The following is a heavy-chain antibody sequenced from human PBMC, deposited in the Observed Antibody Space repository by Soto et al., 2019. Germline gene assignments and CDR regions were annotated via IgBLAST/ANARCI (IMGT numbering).Heavy chain of an antibody. V-gene: IGHV4-61*01. CDR1: GGSFKSGSYS. D-gene: IGHD3-3*01. CDR2: VYHTGRT. J-gene: IGHJ4*02. CDR3: ARDFAYFIS. Sequence: QVQLQESGPGLVKPSETLSLTCTVSGGSFKSGSYSWSWIRQPPGKGLEWIGYVYHTGRTSYNPTLKSRVSISMDTSKNQFSLNLDSVTAADTAVYFSARDFAYFISWGQGTLVTVSS.